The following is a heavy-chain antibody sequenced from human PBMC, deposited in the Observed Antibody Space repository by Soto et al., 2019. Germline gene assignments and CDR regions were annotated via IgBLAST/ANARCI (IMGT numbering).Heavy chain of an antibody. V-gene: IGHV3-30*18. CDR1: GFTFSSYG. D-gene: IGHD1-26*01. J-gene: IGHJ6*02. CDR3: AKSLGRWELLRYYYYYGMDV. Sequence: PGGSLRLSCAASGFTFSSYGMHWVRQAPGKGLEWVAVISYDGSNKYYADSVKGRFTISRDNSKNTLYLQMNSLRAEDTAVYYCAKSLGRWELLRYYYYYGMDVWGQGTTVTVSS. CDR2: ISYDGSNK.